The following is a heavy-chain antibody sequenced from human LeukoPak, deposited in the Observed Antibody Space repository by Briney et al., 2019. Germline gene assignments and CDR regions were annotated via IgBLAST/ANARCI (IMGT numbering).Heavy chain of an antibody. J-gene: IGHJ6*02. V-gene: IGHV3-23*01. Sequence: AGASLRLSCAASGFTFSIYGMTWVRQAPGKGLEWVSAISGSGGSTYYADSVKGRFTISRDNSKNTLYLQMNSLRAEDTAVYYCARGYSKTNYYYYGMDVWGQGTTVTVSS. CDR3: ARGYSKTNYYYYGMDV. D-gene: IGHD4-11*01. CDR1: GFTFSIYG. CDR2: ISGSGGST.